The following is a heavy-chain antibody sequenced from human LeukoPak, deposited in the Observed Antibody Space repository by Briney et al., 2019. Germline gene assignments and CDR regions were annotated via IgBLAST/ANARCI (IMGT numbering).Heavy chain of an antibody. V-gene: IGHV3-30*18. D-gene: IGHD3-3*01. J-gene: IGHJ4*02. CDR2: IPSDGSVK. CDR1: KFTFSHYG. CDR3: VKEYHSRGFGAYFDY. Sequence: GGSLRLSCTASKFTFSHYGMQWVRQAPGKGLEWVAVIPSDGSVKVYADSVKGRFTLSRDNSINTVDLQMNSLRAEDTAVYYCVKEYHSRGFGAYFDYWGQGTLVTVSS.